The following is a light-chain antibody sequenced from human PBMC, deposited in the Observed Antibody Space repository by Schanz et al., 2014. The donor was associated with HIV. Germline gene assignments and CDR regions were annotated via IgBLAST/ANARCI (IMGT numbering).Light chain of an antibody. Sequence: QSVLTQPPSVSGAPGQRVTISCTGSSSNIGAGYDVHWYQQLPGTAPKLLIYGNSNRPSGVSIRFSGSKSGNTASLTISGLQAEDEADYYCSSYASSSTRIFGGGTKLTVL. CDR2: GNS. CDR3: SSYASSSTRI. J-gene: IGLJ2*01. CDR1: SSNIGAGYD. V-gene: IGLV1-40*01.